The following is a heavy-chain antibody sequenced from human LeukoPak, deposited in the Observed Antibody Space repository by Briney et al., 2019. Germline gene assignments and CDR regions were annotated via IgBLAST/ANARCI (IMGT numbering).Heavy chain of an antibody. V-gene: IGHV1-69*05. Sequence: GASVKVSCKASGGTFSSYAISWVRQAPGQGLEWMGGIIPIFGTANYAQKFQGRVTMTRNTSISTAYMELSSLRSEDTAVYYCARGRGSSSWRFYYYYGMDVWGQGTTVTVSS. CDR3: ARGRGSSSWRFYYYYGMDV. CDR1: GGTFSSYA. CDR2: IIPIFGTA. D-gene: IGHD6-13*01. J-gene: IGHJ6*02.